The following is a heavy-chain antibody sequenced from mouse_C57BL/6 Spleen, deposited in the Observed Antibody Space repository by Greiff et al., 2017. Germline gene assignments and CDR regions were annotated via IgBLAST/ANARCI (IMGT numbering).Heavy chain of an antibody. J-gene: IGHJ2*01. D-gene: IGHD2-14*01. CDR1: GYTFTDYY. Sequence: VQLQQSGPELVKPGASVKISCKASGYTFTDYYMNWVKQSHGKSLEWIGDINPNNGGTSYNQKFKGKATLTVDKSSSTAYMELRSLTSEDSAVYYCARSAFYYRLDYWGQGTTLTVSS. CDR2: INPNNGGT. V-gene: IGHV1-26*01. CDR3: ARSAFYYRLDY.